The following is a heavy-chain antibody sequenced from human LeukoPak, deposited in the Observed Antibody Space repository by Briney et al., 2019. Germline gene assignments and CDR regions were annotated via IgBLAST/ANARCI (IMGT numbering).Heavy chain of an antibody. V-gene: IGHV3-53*01. D-gene: IGHD4-23*01. CDR2: SGGTT. CDR3: ARRAGGYSHPYDY. Sequence: GGSLRLSCAVSGFTVSGNYMSWVRHAPGKGLEWVSLSGGTTYYADSVKCRFTISRDNSKNTLYLQMNSLRAEDTAVYYCARRAGGYSHPYDYWGQGILVTVSS. J-gene: IGHJ4*02. CDR1: GFTVSGNY.